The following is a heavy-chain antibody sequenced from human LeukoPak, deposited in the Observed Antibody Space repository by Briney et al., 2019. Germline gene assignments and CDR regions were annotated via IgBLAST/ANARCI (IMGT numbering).Heavy chain of an antibody. V-gene: IGHV1-18*01. CDR1: GYTFTSYG. D-gene: IGHD3-22*01. CDR3: ARGRVTYYYDSSGYYYFDY. Sequence: ASVKVSCKASGYTFTSYGISWVRQAPGQGLEWMGWISAYNGNTNYAQKLQGRVTMTTDTSTSTAYMELRSLRSDDTAVYYCARGRVTYYYDSSGYYYFDYWGQGTRVTVSS. CDR2: ISAYNGNT. J-gene: IGHJ4*02.